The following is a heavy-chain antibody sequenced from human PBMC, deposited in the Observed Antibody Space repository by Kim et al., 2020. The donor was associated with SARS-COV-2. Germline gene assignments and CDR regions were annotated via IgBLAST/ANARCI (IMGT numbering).Heavy chain of an antibody. Sequence: ASVKVSCKASGYTFTGYYMHWVRQAPGQGLEWMGWINPNSGGTNYAQKFQGRVTMTRDTSISTAYMELSRLRSDDTAVYYCAREGGFEWELPRGDAFDIWGQGTMVTVSS. J-gene: IGHJ3*02. D-gene: IGHD1-26*01. CDR2: INPNSGGT. CDR3: AREGGFEWELPRGDAFDI. V-gene: IGHV1-2*02. CDR1: GYTFTGYY.